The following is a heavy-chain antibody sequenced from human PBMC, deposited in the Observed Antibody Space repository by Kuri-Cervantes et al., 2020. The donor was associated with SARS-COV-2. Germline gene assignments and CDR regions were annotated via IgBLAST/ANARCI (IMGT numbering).Heavy chain of an antibody. CDR3: AQLQFGDYYDSSGYPDAFDI. V-gene: IGHV1-2*06. CDR1: GYTFTGYY. Sequence: ASVKVSCKASGYTFTGYYMHWVRQAPGQGLEWMGRINPNSGGTNYPQKFQGRVTMTRDTSISTAYMELSRLRSDDTAVYYCAQLQFGDYYDSSGYPDAFDIWGQGTMVTVSS. D-gene: IGHD3-22*01. J-gene: IGHJ3*02. CDR2: INPNSGGT.